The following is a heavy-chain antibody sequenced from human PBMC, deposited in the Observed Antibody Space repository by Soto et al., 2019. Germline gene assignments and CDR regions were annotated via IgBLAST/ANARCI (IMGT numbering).Heavy chain of an antibody. CDR3: ARLPLGYCISTSCPDFDY. CDR2: INPNSGDT. CDR1: GYTFTGYY. D-gene: IGHD2-2*01. J-gene: IGHJ4*02. Sequence: ASVKVSCTASGYTFTGYYMHWVRRAPGQGLEWMGWINPNSGDTNYAQKFQGWVTMTRDTSISTVYLELSRLKSDDTAVYYCARLPLGYCISTSCPDFDYWGQGTLVTVSS. V-gene: IGHV1-2*04.